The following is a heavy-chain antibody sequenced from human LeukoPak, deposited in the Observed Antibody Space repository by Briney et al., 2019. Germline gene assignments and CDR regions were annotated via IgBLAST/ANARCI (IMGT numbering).Heavy chain of an antibody. D-gene: IGHD3-22*01. V-gene: IGHV3-30-3*01. CDR3: AGDSSGYYLIDY. CDR2: ISCDGSNK. CDR1: GFTFSSYA. Sequence: GRSLRLSCAASGFTFSSYAMHWVRQAPGKGLEWVAVISCDGSNKYYADSVKGRFTISRDNSKNTLYLQMNSLRAEDTAVYYCAGDSSGYYLIDYWGQGTLVTVSS. J-gene: IGHJ4*02.